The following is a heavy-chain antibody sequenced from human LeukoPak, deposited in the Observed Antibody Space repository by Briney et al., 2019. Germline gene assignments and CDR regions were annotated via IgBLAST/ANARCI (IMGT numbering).Heavy chain of an antibody. V-gene: IGHV3-48*04. J-gene: IGHJ4*02. CDR3: ARDHNYAFDN. CDR1: GFPFSDYS. D-gene: IGHD1-1*01. CDR2: IGIDSGNT. Sequence: GGSLRLSGTASGFPFSDYSMNWVRQAPGKGLEWISYIGIDSGNTKYADSVRGRFTISADSAKNSLYLQMNSLRVEDTAVYYCARDHNYAFDNWGQGTLVSVSS.